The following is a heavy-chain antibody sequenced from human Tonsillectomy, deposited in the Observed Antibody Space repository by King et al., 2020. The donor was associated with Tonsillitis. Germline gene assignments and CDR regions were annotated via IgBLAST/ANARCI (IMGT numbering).Heavy chain of an antibody. J-gene: IGHJ3*02. Sequence: VQLQQWGAGLLKPSETLSLTCAVYGGSFSGYYWSWIRQPPGKGLEWIGEINHSGSTNYNPSLKSLVTISVDTSKNQFSLKLRSVTAADTAVYYCARVSGGDYGEWDDAFDIWGQGTMVTVSS. CDR3: ARVSGGDYGEWDDAFDI. D-gene: IGHD4-17*01. CDR1: GGSFSGYY. CDR2: INHSGST. V-gene: IGHV4-34*01.